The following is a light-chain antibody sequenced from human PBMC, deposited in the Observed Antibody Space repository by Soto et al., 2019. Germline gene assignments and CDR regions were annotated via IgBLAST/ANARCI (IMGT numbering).Light chain of an antibody. CDR1: QSVSSTY. CDR2: DAS. J-gene: IGKJ5*01. V-gene: IGKV3-11*01. CDR3: QQRSNWPIT. Sequence: PGERVTLSCRASQSVSSTYLTWCQQKPGQAPRLLIYDASNRATGIPARFSGSGSGTDFTLTISSLEPEDFAVYYCQQRSNWPITFGQGTRLEIK.